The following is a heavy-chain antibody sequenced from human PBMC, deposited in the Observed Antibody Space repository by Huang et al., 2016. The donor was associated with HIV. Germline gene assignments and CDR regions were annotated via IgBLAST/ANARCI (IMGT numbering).Heavy chain of an antibody. V-gene: IGHV4-34*02. Sequence: QMQLQQRGAGLLKPSETLSLTCGVSGGSFTGNYLTWIRQAPGKGLEWIGEVNDRGATNYNPSLNVRVTISLDKSNRELSLNLRSVTAADTAVYYCARQWTILEWLLGLDVWGQGTTVIVSS. J-gene: IGHJ6*02. CDR1: GGSFTGNY. CDR3: ARQWTILEWLLGLDV. CDR2: VNDRGAT. D-gene: IGHD3-3*01.